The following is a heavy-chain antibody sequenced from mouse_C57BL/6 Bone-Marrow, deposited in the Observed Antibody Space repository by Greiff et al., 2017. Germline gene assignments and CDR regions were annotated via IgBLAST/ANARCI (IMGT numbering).Heavy chain of an antibody. CDR1: GFTFSSYT. CDR3: ARGVYYDYDGEFAY. J-gene: IGHJ3*01. CDR2: ISGGGGNT. Sequence: EVKVVESGGGLVKPGGSLKLSCAASGFTFSSYTMSWVRQTPEKRLEWVATISGGGGNTYYPDSGKGRFTISRDNAKNTLYLQMSSLRSEDTALYYCARGVYYDYDGEFAYWGQGTLVTVSA. V-gene: IGHV5-9*01. D-gene: IGHD2-4*01.